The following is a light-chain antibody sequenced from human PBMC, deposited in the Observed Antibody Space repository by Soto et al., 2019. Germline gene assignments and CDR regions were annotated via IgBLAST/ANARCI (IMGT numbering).Light chain of an antibody. CDR1: QRVYSSY. Sequence: EIMLTQSPGTLSLSPGERATLSCRASQRVYSSYLAWYQQRPGQAPRLLFYDASIRATGIPDRFSGSGSGTDFSLTIIRLEPEDFPVYYCHQYGSSPWTFGQGTKVEIK. J-gene: IGKJ1*01. CDR2: DAS. V-gene: IGKV3-20*01. CDR3: HQYGSSPWT.